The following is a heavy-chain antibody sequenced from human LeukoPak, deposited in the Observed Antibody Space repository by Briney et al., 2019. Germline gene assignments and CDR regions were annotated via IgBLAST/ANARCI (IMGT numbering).Heavy chain of an antibody. CDR2: IYSDGSST. V-gene: IGHV3-74*01. CDR1: GFTFNSYW. D-gene: IGHD4-17*01. J-gene: IGHJ4*02. CDR3: AKQKTMTTVTPEGPPEFDY. Sequence: SGGSLRLSCAASGFTFNSYWMHWVRHAPGKGLVWVSRIYSDGSSTNYADSVKGRFTISRDNSKNTLYLQMNSLRAEDTAVYYCAKQKTMTTVTPEGPPEFDYWGQGTLVTVSS.